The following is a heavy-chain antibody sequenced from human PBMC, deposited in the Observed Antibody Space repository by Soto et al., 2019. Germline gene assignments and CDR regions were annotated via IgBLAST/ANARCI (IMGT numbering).Heavy chain of an antibody. Sequence: QVQLQESGPGLVKPSGTLSLTCVVSGASIRSNNRWSWVRQPPGKGLEWIGEIFHSGSTNYNPSLKTRLTISVDMSKNHFSLTLSSVTAADTAVYYCARVYSGSYSDSWGRGTLVTVSS. J-gene: IGHJ4*02. V-gene: IGHV4-4*02. D-gene: IGHD1-26*01. CDR1: GASIRSNNR. CDR2: IFHSGST. CDR3: ARVYSGSYSDS.